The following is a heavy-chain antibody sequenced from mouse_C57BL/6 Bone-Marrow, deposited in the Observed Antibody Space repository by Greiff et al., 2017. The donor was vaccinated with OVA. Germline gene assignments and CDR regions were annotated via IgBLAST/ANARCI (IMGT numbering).Heavy chain of an antibody. J-gene: IGHJ1*03. CDR2: IYPGNSDT. Sequence: VQLQQSGTVLARPGASVKMSCKTSGYTFTSYWMHWVKQRPGQGLEWIGAIYPGNSDTSYNQKFKGKAKLTAVTSASTAYMELSSLTNEDSAVYYCTRGVYYGIPWYFDVWGTGTTVTVSS. CDR1: GYTFTSYW. V-gene: IGHV1-5*01. D-gene: IGHD1-1*01. CDR3: TRGVYYGIPWYFDV.